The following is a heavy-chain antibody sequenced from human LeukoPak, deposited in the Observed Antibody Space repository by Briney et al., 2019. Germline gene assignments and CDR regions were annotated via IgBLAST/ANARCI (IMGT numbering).Heavy chain of an antibody. CDR2: IYYSGST. CDR1: GGSISSSSYY. Sequence: PSETLSLTCTVSGGSISSSSYYWGWIRQPPGKGLEWIGSIYYSGSTYYNPSLKSRVTISVDTSKNQFSLKLSSVTAADTAVYYCARGRDIVVVPAAPPGYKGGFDYWGQGTLVTVSS. D-gene: IGHD2-2*01. V-gene: IGHV4-39*07. J-gene: IGHJ4*02. CDR3: ARGRDIVVVPAAPPGYKGGFDY.